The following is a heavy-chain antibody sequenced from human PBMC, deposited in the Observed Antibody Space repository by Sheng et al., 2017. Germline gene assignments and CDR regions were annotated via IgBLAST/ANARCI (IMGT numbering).Heavy chain of an antibody. V-gene: IGHV4-39*07. J-gene: IGHJ3*02. CDR1: GASISRSTYY. Sequence: QLQVQESGPGLVKPSETLSLTCNVSGASISRSTYYWGWVRQPPGKGLEWIGSLSYSGSTYYNPSLKSRVTISVDKSKNQFSLKLSSVTAADTAMYYCARVRGSGSYYDAFDMWGQGTMGHRLF. D-gene: IGHD3-10*01. CDR2: LSYSGST. CDR3: ARVRGSGSYYDAFDM.